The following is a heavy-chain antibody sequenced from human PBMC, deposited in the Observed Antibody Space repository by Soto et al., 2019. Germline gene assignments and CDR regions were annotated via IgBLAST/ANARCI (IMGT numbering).Heavy chain of an antibody. V-gene: IGHV4-4*07. D-gene: IGHD3-3*01. J-gene: IGHJ5*02. CDR2: IYSSGST. CDR3: ARGQRFSDWFDP. CDR1: GGTISRYY. Sequence: SETLSLTCTVTGGTISRYYWTWIRQSAGGGLEWIGRIYSSGSTNYNPSLKSRVTISLDTSMNHFSLRLSSVTAADTAVYYCARGQRFSDWFDPWGQGTLVTVSS.